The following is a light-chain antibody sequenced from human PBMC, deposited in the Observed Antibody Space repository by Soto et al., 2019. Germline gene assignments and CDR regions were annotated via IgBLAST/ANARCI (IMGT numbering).Light chain of an antibody. J-gene: IGLJ1*01. V-gene: IGLV2-14*01. CDR2: DVS. CDR1: SSDVGGYNY. Sequence: QSVLTQPASVSGSPGQSITISCTGTSSDVGGYNYVSWYQQHPGKAPKLMIYDVSNRPSGVSNRFSGSKSGNTASLTISGLQAEDDAGYYCSSYTSSSLYVFGTGTKLTVL. CDR3: SSYTSSSLYV.